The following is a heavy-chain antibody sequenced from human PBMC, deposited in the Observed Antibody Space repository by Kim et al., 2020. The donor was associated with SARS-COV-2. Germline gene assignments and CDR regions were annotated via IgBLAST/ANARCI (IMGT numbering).Heavy chain of an antibody. CDR1: GYSFSNFA. J-gene: IGHJ4*02. D-gene: IGHD6-13*01. Sequence: VKVSCKASGYSFSNFAIVWVRQAPGQGLEWVGWISTYNNNTNYVQNLQDRVTMTTDTSTNTVYMELRSLRSDDTAVYYCARHIQTATAFDYWGQGTLV. V-gene: IGHV1-18*01. CDR3: ARHIQTATAFDY. CDR2: ISTYNNNT.